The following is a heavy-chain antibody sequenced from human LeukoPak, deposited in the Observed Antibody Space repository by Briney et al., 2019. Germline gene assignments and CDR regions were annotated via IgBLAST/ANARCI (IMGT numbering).Heavy chain of an antibody. CDR1: GFTFSSYA. V-gene: IGHV3-23*01. D-gene: IGHD6-19*01. J-gene: IGHJ4*02. CDR3: AKAKGSGLKWYFDY. CDR2: ISGSGGST. Sequence: GGSLRLSCAASGFTFSSYAMSWVRQAPGKGLEWVSGISGSGGSTYYADSVKGRLTISRDNSKNMLYLQMNSLTVGDTAEYYCAKAKGSGLKWYFDYWGQGTLVTVSS.